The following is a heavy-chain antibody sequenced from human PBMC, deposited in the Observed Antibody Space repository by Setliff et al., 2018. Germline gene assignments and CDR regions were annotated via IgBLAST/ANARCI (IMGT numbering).Heavy chain of an antibody. V-gene: IGHV1-46*01. D-gene: IGHD3-9*01. CDR1: GYTFTGYY. CDR2: IDPSADYT. J-gene: IGHJ6*04. Sequence: ASVKVSCKASGYTFTGYYLHWVRQAPGQGLEWMGIIDPSADYTNYAQKFQGRVTMTKDTSTTTVYMELSSLRSEDTAVYYCARHALSFDSAWDVWGKGTTVTVSS. CDR3: ARHALSFDSAWDV.